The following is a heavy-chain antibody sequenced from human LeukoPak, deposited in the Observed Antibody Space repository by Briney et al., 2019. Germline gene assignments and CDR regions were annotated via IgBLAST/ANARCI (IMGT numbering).Heavy chain of an antibody. CDR1: GDSIRNYY. V-gene: IGHV4-59*01. Sequence: SETLSLTCTVSGDSIRNYYWNWIRQPPGKGLEWIGYGHYSGSTFSNPSLKSRVTFSVDTSNNQFSLKLSSVTAADTAVYYCASTDILTGYLDYWGQGTLVTVSS. J-gene: IGHJ4*02. CDR3: ASTDILTGYLDY. D-gene: IGHD3-9*01. CDR2: GHYSGST.